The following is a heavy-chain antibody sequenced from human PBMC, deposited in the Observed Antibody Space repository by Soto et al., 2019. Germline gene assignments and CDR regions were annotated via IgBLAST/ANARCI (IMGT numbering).Heavy chain of an antibody. CDR1: GFTFSSYS. V-gene: IGHV3-23*01. CDR3: AKDNGDYGFDY. Sequence: GSLSLSCASSGFTFSSYSMGWVRQAPGKGLEWVSAISGSGGSTYYADSVKGRFTISRDNSKNTLYLQMNSLRAEDTAVYYCAKDNGDYGFDYWGQGTLVTVSS. D-gene: IGHD4-17*01. CDR2: ISGSGGST. J-gene: IGHJ4*02.